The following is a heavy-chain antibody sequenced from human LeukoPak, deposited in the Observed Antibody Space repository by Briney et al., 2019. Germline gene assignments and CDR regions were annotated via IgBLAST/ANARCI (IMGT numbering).Heavy chain of an antibody. CDR1: GGSISSSNW. D-gene: IGHD1-26*01. CDR3: ARDGEVGATYNWFDP. J-gene: IGHJ5*02. CDR2: IYHSGST. Sequence: PSETLSLTCAVSGGSISSSNWWSWVRQPPGKGLEWIGEIYHSGSTNYNPSLKSRVTISVDKSKNQFSLKLSSVTAADTAVYYCARDGEVGATYNWFDPWGQGTLVTVSS. V-gene: IGHV4-4*02.